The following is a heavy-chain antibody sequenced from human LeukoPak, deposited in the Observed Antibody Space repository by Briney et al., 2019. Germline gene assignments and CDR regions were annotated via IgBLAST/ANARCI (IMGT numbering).Heavy chain of an antibody. CDR1: GYSISSGYY. CDR2: IYHSGST. Sequence: SETLSLTCTVSGYSISSGYYWGWIRQPPGKGLEWIGSIYHSGSTNYNPSLKSRVTMSVDTSKNQFSLKLSSVTAADTAVYYCARVGMITFGRNQASDYWGQGTLVTVSS. V-gene: IGHV4-38-2*02. J-gene: IGHJ4*02. CDR3: ARVGMITFGRNQASDY. D-gene: IGHD3-16*01.